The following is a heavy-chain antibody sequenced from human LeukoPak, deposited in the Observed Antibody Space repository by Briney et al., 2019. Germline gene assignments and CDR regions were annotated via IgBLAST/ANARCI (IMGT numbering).Heavy chain of an antibody. J-gene: IGHJ4*02. CDR3: ARCSSDYWFDY. CDR1: GGSFSGYY. V-gene: IGHV4-34*01. Sequence: PSETLSLTCAVYGGSFSGYYWSWIRQPPGKGLEWIGEINHSGSTNYNPSLKSRVTISVDTSKNQFSLKLSSVTAADTAVYYCARCSSDYWFDYWGQGTLVTVSS. CDR2: INHSGST. D-gene: IGHD4-17*01.